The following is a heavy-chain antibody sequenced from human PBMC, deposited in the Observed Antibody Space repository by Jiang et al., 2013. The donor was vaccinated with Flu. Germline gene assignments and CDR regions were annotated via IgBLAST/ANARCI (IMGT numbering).Heavy chain of an antibody. Sequence: GAEVKKPGSSVKVSCKASGGTFNNYAINWVRQAPGQGLAWMGGIIPIFGTANYAQNFQGRVTITADKSTSTAYMELGSLRSEDTAVYYCARGPDSSGYYFFYWGQGTLVTVSS. CDR2: IIPIFGTA. V-gene: IGHV1-69*06. J-gene: IGHJ4*02. D-gene: IGHD3-22*01. CDR3: ARGPDSSGYYFFY. CDR1: GGTFNNYA.